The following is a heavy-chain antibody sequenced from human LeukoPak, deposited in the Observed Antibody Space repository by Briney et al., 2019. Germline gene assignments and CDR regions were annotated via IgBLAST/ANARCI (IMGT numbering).Heavy chain of an antibody. CDR2: IYHSGST. V-gene: IGHV4-38-2*02. Sequence: ETLSLTCTVSGYSISSGYYWGWIRQPPGKGLEWIGSIYHSGSTYYNPSLKSPVTMSVDTSKNQFSLKLSSVTAADTAVYYCARASSQNYYDSSGYYRPIYYDYMDVWGKGTTVTVSS. CDR3: ARASSQNYYDSSGYYRPIYYDYMDV. CDR1: GYSISSGYY. J-gene: IGHJ6*03. D-gene: IGHD3-22*01.